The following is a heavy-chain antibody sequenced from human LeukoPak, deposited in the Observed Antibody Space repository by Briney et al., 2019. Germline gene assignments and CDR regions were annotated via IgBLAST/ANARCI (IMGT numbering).Heavy chain of an antibody. D-gene: IGHD3-10*01. CDR2: INRGGST. CDR1: GGSSSGYY. Sequence: SETLSLTCAVYGGSSSGYYCSWVRQPPGKGLEWIGEINRGGSTSYNPSLKSRVTISEDMSKNHFSLKLNSVTAADTALYYCARSDRAVTLDAFDIWGQGTMVTVSS. V-gene: IGHV4-34*01. CDR3: ARSDRAVTLDAFDI. J-gene: IGHJ3*02.